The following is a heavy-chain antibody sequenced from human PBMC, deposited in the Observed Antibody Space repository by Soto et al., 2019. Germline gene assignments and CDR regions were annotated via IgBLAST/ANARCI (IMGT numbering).Heavy chain of an antibody. CDR1: GGSVSSGSYY. CDR3: ARTFSSSSESYYYYGMDV. D-gene: IGHD6-6*01. Sequence: SETLSLTCTVSGGSVSSGSYYWSWIRQPPGKGLEWIGYIYYSGSTNYNPSLKSRVTISVDTSKNQFSLKLSSVTAADTAVYYCARTFSSSSESYYYYGMDVWGQGTTVTVSS. V-gene: IGHV4-61*01. CDR2: IYYSGST. J-gene: IGHJ6*02.